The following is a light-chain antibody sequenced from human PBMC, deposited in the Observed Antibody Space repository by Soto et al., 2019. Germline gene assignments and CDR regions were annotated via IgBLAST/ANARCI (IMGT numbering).Light chain of an antibody. CDR1: SSNIGSKT. Sequence: QSVLTQPPSASGTPGQRVTISCSGGSSNIGSKTVNWYQQLPGTAPKLLIYSNNQRPSGVPDRFSGSKSGTSASLAISALQSEDEADYYCAAWDDSLNGHVVFGGGTKVTVL. CDR2: SNN. V-gene: IGLV1-44*01. CDR3: AAWDDSLNGHVV. J-gene: IGLJ2*01.